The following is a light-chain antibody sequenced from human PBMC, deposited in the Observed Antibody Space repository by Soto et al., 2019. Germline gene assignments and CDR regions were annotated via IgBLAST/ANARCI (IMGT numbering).Light chain of an antibody. J-gene: IGLJ1*01. CDR3: CSFTSSNTHV. Sequence: QSAVTQPASVSGSPGQSITISCTGTSSDVGGYNYVSWYQQHPGKVPKLMICEVNKRPSGVSGRFSGSKSGNTASLTISGLQAEDEADYYCCSFTSSNTHVFGTGTKVTVL. CDR1: SSDVGGYNY. CDR2: EVN. V-gene: IGLV2-14*01.